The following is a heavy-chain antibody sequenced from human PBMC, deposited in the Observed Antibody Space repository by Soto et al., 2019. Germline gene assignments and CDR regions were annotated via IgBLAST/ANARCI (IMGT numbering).Heavy chain of an antibody. CDR3: ARVPAAHYYYYMDV. CDR1: GYTFTSYA. Sequence: ASVKVSCKASGYTFTSYAMHWVRQAPGQRLEWMGWINAGNGNTKYSQKFQGRVTITRDTSASTAYMELSSLRSEDTAVYYCARVPAAHYYYYMDVWGKGTTVTVSS. J-gene: IGHJ6*03. V-gene: IGHV1-3*01. CDR2: INAGNGNT. D-gene: IGHD2-2*01.